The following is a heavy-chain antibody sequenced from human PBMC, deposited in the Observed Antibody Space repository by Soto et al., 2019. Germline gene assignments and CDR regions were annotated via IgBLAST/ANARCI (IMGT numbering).Heavy chain of an antibody. D-gene: IGHD4-4*01. J-gene: IGHJ4*02. Sequence: GGSLRLSCAASGFTFSDDAMSWVRQAPGKGLDWVSAISSSGDHTFYADSVKGRFTISRDNSKNTLYLQVNSLRAEDTAVYYCAKLLRPGLQFFDFWGQGTLVTVSS. CDR2: ISSSGDHT. CDR3: AKLLRPGLQFFDF. CDR1: GFTFSDDA. V-gene: IGHV3-23*01.